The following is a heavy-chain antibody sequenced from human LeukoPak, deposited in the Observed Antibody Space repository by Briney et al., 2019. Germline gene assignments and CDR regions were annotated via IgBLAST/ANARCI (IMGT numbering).Heavy chain of an antibody. CDR2: IKYDGSDK. J-gene: IGHJ4*02. Sequence: GGSLRLSCAASGFTFSNYWMSWVRQAPGKGLEWVANIKYDGSDKYYVDSVKGRFTISRDNTKNSLYLQMNSLRAEDTAVYYCAKAGYCSSTSCYMAVDYWGQGTLVTVSS. D-gene: IGHD2-2*02. CDR1: GFTFSNYW. CDR3: AKAGYCSSTSCYMAVDY. V-gene: IGHV3-7*03.